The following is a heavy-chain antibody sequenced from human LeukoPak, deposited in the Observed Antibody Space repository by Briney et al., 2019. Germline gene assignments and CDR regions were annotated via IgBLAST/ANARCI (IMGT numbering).Heavy chain of an antibody. Sequence: GGSLRLSCVASGLTFNSNYMSWVRQAPGKGLEWVSAIYSGGATYYADSVKGRFTVSRDDSKNSLYLQMSSLRAEDTAVYYCARDSGRFRAFDIWGQGTMVTVSS. CDR1: GLTFNSNY. D-gene: IGHD3-10*01. V-gene: IGHV3-66*01. CDR2: IYSGGAT. CDR3: ARDSGRFRAFDI. J-gene: IGHJ3*02.